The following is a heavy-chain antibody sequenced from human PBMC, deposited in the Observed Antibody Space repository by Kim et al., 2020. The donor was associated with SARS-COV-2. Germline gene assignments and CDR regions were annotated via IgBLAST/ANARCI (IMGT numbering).Heavy chain of an antibody. CDR3: AGDGLGDSSGYYHDAFDI. V-gene: IGHV4-31*03. D-gene: IGHD3-22*01. CDR1: GGSISSGGYY. J-gene: IGHJ3*02. CDR2: IYYSGST. Sequence: SETLSLTCTVSGGSISSGGYYWSWIRQHPGKGLEWIGYIYYSGSTYYNPSLKSRVTISVDTSKNQFSLKLSSVTAADTAVYYCAGDGLGDSSGYYHDAFDIWGQGTMVTVSS.